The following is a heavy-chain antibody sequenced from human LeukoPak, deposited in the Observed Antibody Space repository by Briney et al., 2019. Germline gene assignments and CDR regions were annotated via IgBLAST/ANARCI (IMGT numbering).Heavy chain of an antibody. CDR2: INPSGGST. Sequence: GASVKVSCKASGYTFTSYYMHWVRQAPGQGLEWMGIINPSGGSTSYAQKFQGRVTMTRDASTSTVYMELSSLRSEDTAVYYCARDYYYDSSGYHFYFDYWGQGTLVTASS. V-gene: IGHV1-46*01. CDR3: ARDYYYDSSGYHFYFDY. CDR1: GYTFTSYY. J-gene: IGHJ4*02. D-gene: IGHD3-22*01.